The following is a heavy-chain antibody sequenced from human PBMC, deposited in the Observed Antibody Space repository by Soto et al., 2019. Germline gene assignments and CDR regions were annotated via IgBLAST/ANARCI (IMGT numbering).Heavy chain of an antibody. CDR2: ISCGTSR. J-gene: IGHJ3*02. D-gene: IGHD6-13*01. V-gene: IGHV3-48*03. CDR3: AREIATVGSTGAFVI. CDR1: GFTLSNYE. Sequence: GGSLRLSCVVSGFTLSNYEMKWVRQAPGKGLEWLSYISCGTSRYYGDSVKGRFTISRDNAKNSLHLQMNSLRVEDTAVYYCAREIATVGSTGAFVIWGQGTMVTVSS.